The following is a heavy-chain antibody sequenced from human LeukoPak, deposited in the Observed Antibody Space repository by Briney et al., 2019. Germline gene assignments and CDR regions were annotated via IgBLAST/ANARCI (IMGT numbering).Heavy chain of an antibody. Sequence: GGSLRLSCAASGFTFSSYAMSWVRQAPGKGLEWVSVISGSGGSTYYADSVKGRFTISRDNSKNTLYLQMNSLRAEDTAVYYCAKAGWSGSYYYFDYWGQGTLVTVPS. D-gene: IGHD1-26*01. V-gene: IGHV3-23*01. J-gene: IGHJ4*02. CDR3: AKAGWSGSYYYFDY. CDR1: GFTFSSYA. CDR2: ISGSGGST.